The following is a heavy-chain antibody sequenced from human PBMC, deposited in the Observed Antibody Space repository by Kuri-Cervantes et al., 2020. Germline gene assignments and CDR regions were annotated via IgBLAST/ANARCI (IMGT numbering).Heavy chain of an antibody. CDR1: GFTFSSYG. V-gene: IGHV3-30*03. CDR2: ISYDGSNK. Sequence: LSLTCAASGFTFSSYGMHWVRQAPGKGLEWVAVISYDGSNKYYADSVKGRFTISRDNSKNTLYLQMNSLRAEDTAVYYCAREGDYGDYVYYYGMDVWGQGTTVTVSS. CDR3: AREGDYGDYVYYYGMDV. D-gene: IGHD4-17*01. J-gene: IGHJ6*02.